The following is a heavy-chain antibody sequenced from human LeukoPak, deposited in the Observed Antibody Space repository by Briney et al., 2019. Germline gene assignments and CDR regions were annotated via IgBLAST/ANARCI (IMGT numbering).Heavy chain of an antibody. CDR1: GGTFSSYA. CDR2: IIPIFGTA. CDR3: ARGPDCGGDCPPDY. J-gene: IGHJ4*02. V-gene: IGHV1-69*13. D-gene: IGHD2-21*02. Sequence: SVKVSCKASGGTFSSYAISWVRQAPGQGLEWMGGIIPIFGTANYAQKFQGRVTITADESTSTAYMELSSLRSEDTAVYYCARGPDCGGDCPPDYWGQGTLVTVSS.